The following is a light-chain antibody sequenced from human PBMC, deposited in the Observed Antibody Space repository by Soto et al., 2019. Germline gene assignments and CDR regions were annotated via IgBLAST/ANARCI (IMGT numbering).Light chain of an antibody. J-gene: IGLJ3*02. V-gene: IGLV2-8*01. Sequence: QSALTQPPSASGSPGQSVTISCTGTSSYVGGYNYVSWYQQHPGKVPRLMIYEVTKRPSGVPDRFSGSKSGNTASLTVSGLQAEDEADYYCISYSGSNNFRVFGGGTKLTVL. CDR1: SSYVGGYNY. CDR3: ISYSGSNNFRV. CDR2: EVT.